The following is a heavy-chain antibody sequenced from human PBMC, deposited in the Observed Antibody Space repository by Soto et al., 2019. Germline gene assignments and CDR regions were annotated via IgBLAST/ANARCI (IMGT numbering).Heavy chain of an antibody. D-gene: IGHD6-25*01. Sequence: EVQLVESGGGLVKPGGSLRLSCAASGFTFRSYSMNWVRQAPGKGLEWVSSISSGGFSINYADSVKGRFSISRDNAQNSRQLQLNNLRAEGTAVYYCARNEAANIYGVAVWGQGTTVTVSS. CDR3: ARNEAANIYGVAV. CDR2: ISSGGFSI. J-gene: IGHJ6*02. CDR1: GFTFRSYS. V-gene: IGHV3-21*01.